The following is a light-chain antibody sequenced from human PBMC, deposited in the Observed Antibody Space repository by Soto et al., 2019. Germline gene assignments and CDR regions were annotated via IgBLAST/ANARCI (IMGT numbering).Light chain of an antibody. Sequence: AIQLTQSPSSLSASVGDRVNITCRASQGISSALAWFQQKPGKPPKYLIYDASSLESGVPSRFSGSGSGTDFTLTITSLQPEDFATYSCQQFNSYPQTFGQGTRLEIK. CDR3: QQFNSYPQT. CDR1: QGISSA. CDR2: DAS. V-gene: IGKV1-13*02. J-gene: IGKJ5*01.